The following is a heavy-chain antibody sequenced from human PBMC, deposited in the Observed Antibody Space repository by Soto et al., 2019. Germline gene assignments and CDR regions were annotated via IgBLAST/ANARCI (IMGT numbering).Heavy chain of an antibody. Sequence: GGSLRLSCAASGFTFSSYGMHWVRQAPGKGLEWVAVISYDGSTKYYADSVKGRFTISRDNSKNTLYLQMNSLRAEDTAVYYCAKDTYYDSSGSLYNWGQGTLVTVSS. CDR1: GFTFSSYG. CDR2: ISYDGSTK. D-gene: IGHD3-22*01. CDR3: AKDTYYDSSGSLYN. J-gene: IGHJ4*02. V-gene: IGHV3-30*18.